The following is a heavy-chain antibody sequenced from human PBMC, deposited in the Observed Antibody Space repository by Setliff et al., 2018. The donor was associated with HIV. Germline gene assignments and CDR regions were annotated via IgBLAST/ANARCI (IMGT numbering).Heavy chain of an antibody. Sequence: PSETLSLTCTVSGGSISSGAYYWGWIRQHPGKGLEWIGYIYYSGSTYYNPSLKSRVTISVDTSKNQFSLKLSPVTAADTAVYYCASTKVTPHGRYFQHWGQGTLVTVSS. V-gene: IGHV4-31*03. CDR1: GGSISSGAYY. CDR3: ASTKVTPHGRYFQH. D-gene: IGHD4-4*01. CDR2: IYYSGST. J-gene: IGHJ1*01.